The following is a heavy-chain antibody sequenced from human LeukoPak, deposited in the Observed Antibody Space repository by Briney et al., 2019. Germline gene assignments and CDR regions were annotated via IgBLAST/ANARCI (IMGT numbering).Heavy chain of an antibody. Sequence: SETLSLTCTVSGGSISSGGYYWSWIRQPAGKGLEWIGRIYTSGSTNYNPSLKSRVTMSVDTSKNQFSLKLSSVTAADTAVYYCARDQDHKVRIAFDIWGQGTMVTVSS. V-gene: IGHV4-61*02. CDR3: ARDQDHKVRIAFDI. CDR1: GGSISSGGYY. J-gene: IGHJ3*02. D-gene: IGHD2-15*01. CDR2: IYTSGST.